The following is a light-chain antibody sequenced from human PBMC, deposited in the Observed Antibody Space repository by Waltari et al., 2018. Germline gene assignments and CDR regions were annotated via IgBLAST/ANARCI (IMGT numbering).Light chain of an antibody. J-gene: IGLJ2*01. CDR1: SSDVGAYNY. V-gene: IGLV2-14*03. CDR3: SSYISSSTLEL. Sequence: QFALPQPASVSGSPGQSIPLSCTGTSSDVGAYNYVSWYQQHPGKAPKLMIFDVSNRPSGVSNRFSGSKSGNTASLTISGLQAEDEADYYCSSYISSSTLELFGGGTSLTVL. CDR2: DVS.